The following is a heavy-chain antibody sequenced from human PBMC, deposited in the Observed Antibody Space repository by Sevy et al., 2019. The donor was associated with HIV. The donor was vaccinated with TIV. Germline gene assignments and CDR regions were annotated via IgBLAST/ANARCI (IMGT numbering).Heavy chain of an antibody. CDR3: AREELWFGAITYTFDY. Sequence: GGSLRLSCAASGFTFSSYAMHWVRQAPGKGLEWVAVISYDGSNKYYADSVKGRFTISRDNSKNTQYLQMNSLRAEDTAVYYCAREELWFGAITYTFDYWGQGTLVTVSS. CDR2: ISYDGSNK. V-gene: IGHV3-30-3*01. D-gene: IGHD3-10*01. J-gene: IGHJ4*02. CDR1: GFTFSSYA.